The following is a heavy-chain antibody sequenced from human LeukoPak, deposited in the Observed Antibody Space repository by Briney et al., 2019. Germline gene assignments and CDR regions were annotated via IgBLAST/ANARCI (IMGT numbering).Heavy chain of an antibody. V-gene: IGHV4-59*01. CDR2: IYYSGST. D-gene: IGHD5-12*01. J-gene: IGHJ4*02. CDR3: ARDSSGYDTLDY. CDR1: GGSISSYY. Sequence: SETLSLTCTVSGGSISSYYWSWIRQPPGKGLEWIGYIYYSGSTYYNPSLKSRVTISVDTSKNQFSLKLSSVTAADTAVYYCARDSSGYDTLDYWGQGTQVTVSS.